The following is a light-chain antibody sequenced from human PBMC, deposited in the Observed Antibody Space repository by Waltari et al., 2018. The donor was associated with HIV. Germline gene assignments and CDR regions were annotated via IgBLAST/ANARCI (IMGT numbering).Light chain of an antibody. CDR2: TDN. V-gene: IGLV1-44*01. CDR1: SSTIGSNT. Sequence: QSVLTQPPYSSGTPVQRIPISCSGSSSTIGSNTLTSYQQLPGTAPKLLIYTDNQRPSGVPDRFSGSKSDTSASLAISGLQSEDEADYYCSTWDDGLDGPVFGGGTKLTVL. CDR3: STWDDGLDGPV. J-gene: IGLJ3*02.